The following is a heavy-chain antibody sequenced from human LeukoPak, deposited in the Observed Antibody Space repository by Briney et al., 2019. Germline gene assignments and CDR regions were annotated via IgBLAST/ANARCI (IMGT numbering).Heavy chain of an antibody. CDR1: GFTFSSYG. CDR2: ISHDVKRP. D-gene: IGHD3-22*01. V-gene: IGHV3-30*18. CDR3: AKDGGNYYDTAGNHLMRSYMDV. Sequence: RGSLRLSRATSGFTFSSYGMHWVRPVPGKGLEWVTVISHDVKRPYHVDSVKGRFTISRDNSKNALYLHMNSLRDEDPAVYYCAKDGGNYYDTAGNHLMRSYMDVWGKGTTVTVSS. J-gene: IGHJ6*04.